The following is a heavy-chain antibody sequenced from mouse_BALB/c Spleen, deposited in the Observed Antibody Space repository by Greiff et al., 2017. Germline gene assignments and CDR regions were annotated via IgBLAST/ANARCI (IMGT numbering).Heavy chain of an antibody. CDR2: IDPANGNT. J-gene: IGHJ2*01. V-gene: IGHV14-3*02. CDR3: ARSYYGSSFDY. Sequence: EVKLMESGAELVKPGASVKLSCTASGFNIKDTYMHWVKQRPEQGLEWIGRIDPANGNTKYDPKFQGKATITADTSSNTAYLQLSSLTSEDTAVYYCARSYYGSSFDYWGQGTTLTVSS. D-gene: IGHD1-1*01. CDR1: GFNIKDTY.